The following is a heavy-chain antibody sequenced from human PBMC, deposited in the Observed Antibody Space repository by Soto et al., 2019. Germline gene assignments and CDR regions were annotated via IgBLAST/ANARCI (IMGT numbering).Heavy chain of an antibody. D-gene: IGHD2-15*01. CDR2: IDWDDDK. CDR3: ARSPGGSGAYYGMDV. Sequence: GSGPTLVNPTQTLTLTCTFSGFSLSTSGMRVSWIRQPPGKALEWLARIDWDDDKFYSTSLKTRLTISKDTSKNQVVLTMTNMDPVDTATYYCARSPGGSGAYYGMDVWGQGTTVTVSS. V-gene: IGHV2-70*04. J-gene: IGHJ6*02. CDR1: GFSLSTSGMR.